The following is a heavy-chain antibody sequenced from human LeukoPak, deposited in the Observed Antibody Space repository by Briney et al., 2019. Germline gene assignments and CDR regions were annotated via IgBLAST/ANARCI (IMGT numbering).Heavy chain of an antibody. D-gene: IGHD3-22*01. Sequence: SETMSLTCTVYGGSISSGSYYWSWIRQPAGKGLEWIGRIYTSGSTNYNPSLKSRVTISVDTSKNQSSLKLSSVTAADTAVYYCAREGLGYYDSSGYFDYWGQGTLVTVSS. CDR3: AREGLGYYDSSGYFDY. J-gene: IGHJ4*02. V-gene: IGHV4-61*02. CDR2: IYTSGST. CDR1: GGSISSGSYY.